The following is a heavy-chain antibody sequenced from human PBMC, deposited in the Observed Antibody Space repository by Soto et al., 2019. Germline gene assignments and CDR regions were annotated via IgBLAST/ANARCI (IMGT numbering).Heavy chain of an antibody. CDR1: GASISNSNW. CDR2: IYHTGST. Sequence: SETLSLTCAVSGASISNSNWWSWVRQPPGKGLGWIGEIYHTGSTTYSPSLMSRVTMSVDESKNQFSLDLTSVTAADTAVYYCATRVYGTYHFEDWGQGALVTVSS. D-gene: IGHD4-17*01. J-gene: IGHJ4*02. CDR3: ATRVYGTYHFED. V-gene: IGHV4-4*02.